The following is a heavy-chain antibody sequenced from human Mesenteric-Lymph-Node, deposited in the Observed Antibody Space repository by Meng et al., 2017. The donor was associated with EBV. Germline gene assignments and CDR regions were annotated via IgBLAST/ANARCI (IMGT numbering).Heavy chain of an antibody. V-gene: IGHV4-34*02. Sequence: VQFQQWGAGLFEPSEPLSLTCAVYGDSFSGYFWSWIRQPLGKGLEWIGEINHSGSTNYNPSLKSRVTISVDTSKNQFSLKLSSVTAADTAVYYCARGPNYWYFDLWGRGTLVTVSS. CDR2: INHSGST. CDR3: ARGPNYWYFDL. J-gene: IGHJ2*01. CDR1: GDSFSGYF.